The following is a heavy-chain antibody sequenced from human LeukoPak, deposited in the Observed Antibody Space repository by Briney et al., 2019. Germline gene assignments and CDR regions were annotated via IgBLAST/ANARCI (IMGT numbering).Heavy chain of an antibody. J-gene: IGHJ4*02. CDR1: GFTFDDYG. CDR3: TRDEDFYSSSSDY. Sequence: TGGSLRLSCAASGFTFDDYGMSWVRHAPGKGLEWVSFISSSSSYIYYADSVKGRFTISRDNAKNSLYLQMNSLRAEDTAVYYCTRDEDFYSSSSDYWGQGTLVTVSS. D-gene: IGHD6-6*01. CDR2: ISSSSSYI. V-gene: IGHV3-21*01.